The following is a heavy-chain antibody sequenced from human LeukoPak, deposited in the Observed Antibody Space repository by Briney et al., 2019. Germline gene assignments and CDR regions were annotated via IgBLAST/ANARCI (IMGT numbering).Heavy chain of an antibody. V-gene: IGHV1-24*01. CDR2: FDPEDGET. D-gene: IGHD2-15*01. CDR3: ASGVAATGIGGY. J-gene: IGHJ4*02. Sequence: ASVKVSCKVSGYTLTELSMHWVRQAPGKGLEWMGGFDPEDGETIYAQKFQGRVTMTEDTSTDTAYMELSSLRSEDTAVYYCASGVAATGIGGYWGQGTLVTVSS. CDR1: GYTLTELS.